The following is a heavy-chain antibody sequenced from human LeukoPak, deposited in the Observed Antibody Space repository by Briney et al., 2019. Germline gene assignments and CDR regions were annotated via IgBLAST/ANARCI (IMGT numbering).Heavy chain of an antibody. D-gene: IGHD6-13*01. CDR3: AKGGSSSWDYFDY. J-gene: IGHJ4*02. CDR2: ITPGSGGST. CDR1: GFTFSSYW. Sequence: KAGGSLRLSCAASGFTFSSYWMSWVRQAPGKGPEWVSAITPGSGGSTYYADSVKGRFTISRDNSKNTLYLQMNSLRAEDTAVYYCAKGGSSSWDYFDYWGQGTLVTVSS. V-gene: IGHV3-23*01.